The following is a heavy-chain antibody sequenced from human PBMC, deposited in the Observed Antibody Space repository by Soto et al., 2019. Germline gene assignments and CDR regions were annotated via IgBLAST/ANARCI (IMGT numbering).Heavy chain of an antibody. V-gene: IGHV4-59*01. CDR2: IYYSGSA. J-gene: IGHJ4*02. CDR1: GGSISGFY. Sequence: SETLSLTCTISGGSISGFYWGLIRQPPGKGLEWIGNIYYSGSANYDPSLRSRVTISLHTSKNQFSLNLNSVTAADTAIYYCARWTYCGGDCYWLDFWGQGTLVTVSS. CDR3: ARWTYCGGDCYWLDF. D-gene: IGHD2-21*02.